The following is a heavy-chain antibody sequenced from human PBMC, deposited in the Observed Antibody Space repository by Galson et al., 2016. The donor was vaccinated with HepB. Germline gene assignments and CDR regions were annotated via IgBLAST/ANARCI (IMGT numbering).Heavy chain of an antibody. Sequence: SLRLSCAASGFNFGRYSMSWVRQAPGKGLEWVSLIRDVGGETSYADSVKGRFTVSRDDSKNMLYLQMNSLRVEDTAIYYCVKDYGECINGVCFGDPFDYWGQGTLVTVSS. D-gene: IGHD2-8*01. V-gene: IGHV3-23*01. CDR3: VKDYGECINGVCFGDPFDY. CDR1: GFNFGRYS. J-gene: IGHJ4*02. CDR2: IRDVGGET.